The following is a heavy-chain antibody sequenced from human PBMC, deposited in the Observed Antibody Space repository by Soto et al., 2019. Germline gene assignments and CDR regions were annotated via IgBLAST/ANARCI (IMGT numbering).Heavy chain of an antibody. CDR2: INGDGTLT. V-gene: IGHV3-74*01. CDR1: RFSFSSYW. D-gene: IGHD1-1*01. Sequence: GGSLRLSCAASRFSFSSYWMHWVRQAPGKGLVWVSSINGDGTLTYYADSVRGRFTISRDNAKDRLYLQTNSLRDEDTAVYYCARDEGSEQVERRGFDAWGQGTAVTVSS. J-gene: IGHJ4*02. CDR3: ARDEGSEQVERRGFDA.